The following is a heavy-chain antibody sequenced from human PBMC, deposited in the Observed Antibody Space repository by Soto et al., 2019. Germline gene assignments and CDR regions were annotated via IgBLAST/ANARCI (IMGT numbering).Heavy chain of an antibody. Sequence: EVQLVESGGDLVQPGGSLRLSCAASGFTFSSYWMAWVRQSPGKGLEWVANMNQHGSDIQYVDSVRDRFTISRDNARNLLYLQMNNLRVEDTAIYYCATDTYCPATCYRGHGNWGQGTLVTVSS. V-gene: IGHV3-7*03. CDR3: ATDTYCPATCYRGHGN. J-gene: IGHJ4*02. D-gene: IGHD2-8*02. CDR1: GFTFSSYW. CDR2: MNQHGSDI.